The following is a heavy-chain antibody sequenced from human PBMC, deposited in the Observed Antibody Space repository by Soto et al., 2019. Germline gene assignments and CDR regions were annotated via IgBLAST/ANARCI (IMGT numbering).Heavy chain of an antibody. J-gene: IGHJ6*01. V-gene: IGHV1-18*01. D-gene: IGHD2-2*01. Sequence: ASVKVSCKASGYTFTSYGISWVRQAPGQGLEWMGWISAYNGNTNYAQKLQGRVTMTTDTSTSTAYMELSSLRSEDTAVYYCASPDGGIVVVPAPDLYYYGMDVWGQGTTVTVSS. CDR2: ISAYNGNT. CDR1: GYTFTSYG. CDR3: ASPDGGIVVVPAPDLYYYGMDV.